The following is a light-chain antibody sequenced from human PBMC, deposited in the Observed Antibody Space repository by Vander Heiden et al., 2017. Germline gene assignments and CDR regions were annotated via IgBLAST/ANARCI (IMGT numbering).Light chain of an antibody. V-gene: IGKV3-20*01. CDR3: QQYGSSPLT. Sequence: DIVLTQSPRTLFLSPGESATLSCRASQSVSSSYLAWYQQKPGQAPRLLIYGASSRATGIPDRFSGSGSGTDFTLTISRLEPEDFAVYYCQQYGSSPLTFGGGTKVEIK. J-gene: IGKJ4*01. CDR1: QSVSSSY. CDR2: GAS.